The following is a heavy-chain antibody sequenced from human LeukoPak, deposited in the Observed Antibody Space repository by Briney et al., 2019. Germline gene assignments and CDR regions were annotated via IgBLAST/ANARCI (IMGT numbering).Heavy chain of an antibody. J-gene: IGHJ4*02. CDR1: GFTFSSYG. CDR2: ISGSGGST. Sequence: PGGSLRLSCAASGFTFSSYGMHWVRQAPGKGLEWVSAISGSGGSTYYADSVKGRFTISRDNSKNTLYLQMNSLRAEDTAVYYCAKDAVGRIAARRSRYWGQGTLVTVSS. D-gene: IGHD6-6*01. V-gene: IGHV3-23*01. CDR3: AKDAVGRIAARRSRY.